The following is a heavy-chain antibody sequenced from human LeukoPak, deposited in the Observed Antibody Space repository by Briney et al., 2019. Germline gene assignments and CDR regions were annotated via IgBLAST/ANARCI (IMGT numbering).Heavy chain of an antibody. CDR1: GFTFSSYA. J-gene: IGHJ4*02. D-gene: IGHD6-13*01. V-gene: IGHV3-23*01. CDR3: AKDKGQQLVPLLDY. CDR2: ISGSGGTT. Sequence: GGSLRLSCAASGFTFSSYAMSWVRQAPGRGLEWVSVISGSGGTTNYADSVKGRFTISRDNSKNTLYLQMNSLRAEDTAVYYCAKDKGQQLVPLLDYWGQGTLVTVSS.